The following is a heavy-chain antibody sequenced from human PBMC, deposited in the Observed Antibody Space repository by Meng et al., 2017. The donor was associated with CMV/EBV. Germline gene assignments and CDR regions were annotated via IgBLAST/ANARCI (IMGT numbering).Heavy chain of an antibody. V-gene: IGHV1-18*01. CDR3: ARDHVQDKVVPASDYYGMDV. J-gene: IGHJ6*02. D-gene: IGHD2-2*01. CDR2: ISAYNGNT. Sequence: ASVKVSCKASGYTFTSYGISWVRQAPGQGLEWMGWISAYNGNTNYAQKLQGRVTMTTDTSTSTAYMELRSLSSDDTAVYYCARDHVQDKVVPASDYYGMDVWGQGTTVTVSS. CDR1: GYTFTSYG.